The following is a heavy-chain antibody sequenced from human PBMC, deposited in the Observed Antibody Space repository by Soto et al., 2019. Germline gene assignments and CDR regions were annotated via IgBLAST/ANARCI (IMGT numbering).Heavy chain of an antibody. D-gene: IGHD3-9*01. Sequence: QVQLQESGPGLVKPSETLSLTCTVSDGSISSSGYYWSWIRQNPGKGLEWIGYIHYSGNTYYNPSLKSRVTISVDTSKNQFSLRLSSVTAADTAVYYCAKSLTINADFDCWGQGTLVTVSS. CDR1: DGSISSSGYY. CDR2: IHYSGNT. CDR3: AKSLTINADFDC. J-gene: IGHJ4*02. V-gene: IGHV4-31*03.